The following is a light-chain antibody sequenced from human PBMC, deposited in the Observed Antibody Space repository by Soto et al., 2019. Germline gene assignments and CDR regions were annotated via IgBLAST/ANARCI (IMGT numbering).Light chain of an antibody. V-gene: IGLV2-23*02. J-gene: IGLJ3*02. CDR2: EVT. CDR1: SSDVGNYIL. CDR3: CSYAGGSTGV. Sequence: QSALTQPASVSGSPGQSITISCTGTSSDVGNYILVSWYQQYPGKAPKLIIYEVTKRPSGVSDRFSGSKSGNTASLTISGLQAEDEADYYCCSYAGGSTGVFGGGTKLTVL.